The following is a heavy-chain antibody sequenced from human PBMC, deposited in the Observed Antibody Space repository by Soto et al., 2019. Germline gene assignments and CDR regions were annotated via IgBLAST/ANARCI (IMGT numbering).Heavy chain of an antibody. Sequence: RGESLKICCKGSGYSFTSYWIGWVRQMPRKGLEWMGIIYPGDSDTRYSPSFQGQVTISTDNSISTAYLHWSSLKASDTAIYYCARHSGSDREGFASWGQGTQVTVSS. CDR2: IYPGDSDT. CDR1: GYSFTSYW. J-gene: IGHJ4*02. CDR3: ARHSGSDREGFAS. D-gene: IGHD1-26*01. V-gene: IGHV5-51*01.